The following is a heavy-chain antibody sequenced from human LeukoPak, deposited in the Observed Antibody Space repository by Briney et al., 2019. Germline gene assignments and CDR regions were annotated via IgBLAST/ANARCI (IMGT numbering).Heavy chain of an antibody. D-gene: IGHD4-23*01. J-gene: IGHJ3*02. CDR3: TRWTTVVTHDAFDI. CDR1: RFIFGDFA. Sequence: GGSLRLYCTAARFIFGDFAMRWFRQAPGQGLEGVGFISSKAYGGTPEYAASVKGRFTISRDESKSIAYLQMNSLKTEDTAVYYCTRWTTVVTHDAFDIWGQGTMVTVSS. V-gene: IGHV3-49*03. CDR2: ISSKAYGGTP.